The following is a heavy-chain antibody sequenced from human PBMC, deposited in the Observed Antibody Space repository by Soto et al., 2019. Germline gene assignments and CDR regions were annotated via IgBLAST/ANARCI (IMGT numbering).Heavy chain of an antibody. D-gene: IGHD6-19*01. CDR2: IYYSGST. CDR3: GRTEPGYSSGGYSDYFYY. CDR1: GGSISSSSYY. J-gene: IGHJ4*02. V-gene: IGHV4-39*01. Sequence: PSETLSLTCTVSGGSISSSSYYWGWIRQPPGKGLEWIGSIYYSGSTYYNPSLKSRVTISVDTSKNQFSLKLTSVTAADTAVYTCGRTEPGYSSGGYSDYFYYWGKGTRVTVPS.